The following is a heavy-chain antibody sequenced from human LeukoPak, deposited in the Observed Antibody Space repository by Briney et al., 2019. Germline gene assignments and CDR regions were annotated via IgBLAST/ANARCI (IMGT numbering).Heavy chain of an antibody. J-gene: IGHJ5*02. D-gene: IGHD3/OR15-3a*01. CDR1: GYTFTSYY. Sequence: ASVKVSCKASGYTFTSYYMHWVRQAPGQGLEWMGIINPSGGSTSYAQKFQGRVTMTRDMSTSTVYMELSSLRSEDTAVYYCAKPYTGTSRTGGNWFDPWGQGTLVTVSS. CDR3: AKPYTGTSRTGGNWFDP. CDR2: INPSGGST. V-gene: IGHV1-46*01.